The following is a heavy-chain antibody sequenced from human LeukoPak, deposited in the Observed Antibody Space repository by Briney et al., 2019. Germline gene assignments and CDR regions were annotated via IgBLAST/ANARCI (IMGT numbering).Heavy chain of an antibody. D-gene: IGHD6-6*01. V-gene: IGHV3-23*01. CDR1: GFYFSNHA. CDR2: IGDSGGST. CDR3: AKGGASSPYTYIDV. J-gene: IGHJ6*04. Sequence: GGSLRLSCAASGFYFSNHAMSWVRQAPGKGLEWVSFIGDSGGSTYYADSVKGRFTISRDNSKNTLYLQMNSLRADDTAVYHCAKGGASSPYTYIDVWGKGTTVIVSS.